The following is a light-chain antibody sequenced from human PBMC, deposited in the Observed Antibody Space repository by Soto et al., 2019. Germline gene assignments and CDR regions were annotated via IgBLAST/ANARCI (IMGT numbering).Light chain of an antibody. V-gene: IGLV2-14*01. Sequence: QSALTQPRSVSGSPGQSVTISCTGTGNDVGAYNYVSWYQQHPGKAPKLMIYEVSNRPSGVSNRFSGSKSGNTASLTISGLQAEDEADYYCSSYTSSSTPCVFGTGTKLTVL. CDR3: SSYTSSSTPCV. CDR2: EVS. CDR1: GNDVGAYNY. J-gene: IGLJ1*01.